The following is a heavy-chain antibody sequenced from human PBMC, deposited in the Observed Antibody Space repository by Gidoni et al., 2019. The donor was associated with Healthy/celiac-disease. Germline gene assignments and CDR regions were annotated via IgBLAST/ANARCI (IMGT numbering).Heavy chain of an antibody. J-gene: IGHJ6*02. V-gene: IGHV4-39*01. CDR3: ATSPYYYDTSGQQYYYYYYGLDV. Sequence: QLQLQESGPGLVTPSETLSLTCTVSGGSISSSSYYWGLSRQPPGKGLEWIGSIYYSGSTYYNPSLKSRVTISVDTSKNQFSLKLSSVTAADTAVYYCATSPYYYDTSGQQYYYYYYGLDVWGQGTTVTVSS. CDR2: IYYSGST. CDR1: GGSISSSSYY. D-gene: IGHD3-22*01.